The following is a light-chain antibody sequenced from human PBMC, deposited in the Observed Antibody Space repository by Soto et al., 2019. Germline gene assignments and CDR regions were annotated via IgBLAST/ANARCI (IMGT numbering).Light chain of an antibody. V-gene: IGLV1-40*01. J-gene: IGLJ1*01. CDR2: GNG. CDR1: SSNIGAGHD. CDR3: QSYDSSLSGAEV. Sequence: QSVLTQPPSVSGAPGQRFTISCTGSSSNIGAGHDVHWYQHLPGTAPKLLIYGNGNRPSAVPDRFSGSKSGTSASLAITGLQTEDEADYYCQSYDSSLSGAEVFGTGTKVTVL.